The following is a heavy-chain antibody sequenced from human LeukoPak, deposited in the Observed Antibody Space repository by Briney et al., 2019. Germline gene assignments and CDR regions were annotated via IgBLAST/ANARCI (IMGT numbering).Heavy chain of an antibody. CDR1: GGSFSGYY. Sequence: SETLSLTCAVYGGSFSGYYWSWIRQPPGKGLEWIGEINHSGSTNYNPSLKSRVTISVDTSKNQFSLKLSSVTAADTAVYYCAGAPLPSTVTRVYGYWGQGTLVTVSS. V-gene: IGHV4-34*01. J-gene: IGHJ4*02. CDR2: INHSGST. D-gene: IGHD4-17*01. CDR3: AGAPLPSTVTRVYGY.